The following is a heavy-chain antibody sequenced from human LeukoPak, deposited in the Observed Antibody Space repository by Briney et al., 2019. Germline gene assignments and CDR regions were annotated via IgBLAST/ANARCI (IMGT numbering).Heavy chain of an antibody. CDR1: GYTFTSYG. CDR2: ISAYNGNT. V-gene: IGHV1-18*01. J-gene: IGHJ5*02. Sequence: ASVKVSCKASGYTFTSYGISWVRQAPGQGLEWRGWISAYNGNTNYAQKLPGRVTMTTHTSTSTAYTELRSLSSADTAVYYWARQTQYCANGVCFDGFDPWGQGTLVTVSS. CDR3: ARQTQYCANGVCFDGFDP. D-gene: IGHD2-8*01.